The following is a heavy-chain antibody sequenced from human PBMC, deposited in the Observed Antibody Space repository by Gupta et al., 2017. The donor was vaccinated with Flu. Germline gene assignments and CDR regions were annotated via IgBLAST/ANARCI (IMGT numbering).Heavy chain of an antibody. CDR1: GYY. V-gene: IGHV4-34*01. D-gene: IGHD2-2*03. Sequence: GYYWSWIRQPPGEGLEWIGEINHSGSTNYNPSLKSRVTISVGTSKNQFSLELRSVTAADTAVYHCASHLGYCTSTSCHLDYWGQGTLVTVSS. J-gene: IGHJ4*02. CDR2: INHSGST. CDR3: ASHLGYCTSTSCHLDY.